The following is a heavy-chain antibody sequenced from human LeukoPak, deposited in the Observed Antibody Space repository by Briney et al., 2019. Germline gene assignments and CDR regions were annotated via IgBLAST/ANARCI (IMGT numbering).Heavy chain of an antibody. V-gene: IGHV3-33*01. D-gene: IGHD6-19*01. CDR1: GFIFNSYG. J-gene: IGHJ6*02. CDR3: ARDGSFGRDV. Sequence: GGSLRLSCAASGFIFNSYGIHWVRQAPGKGLEWVAVIWYAESSTYYTDSVKGRFTISRDNSKKTVYLQMNSLRVEDTGVYYCARDGSFGRDVWGQGTTVTVSS. CDR2: IWYAESST.